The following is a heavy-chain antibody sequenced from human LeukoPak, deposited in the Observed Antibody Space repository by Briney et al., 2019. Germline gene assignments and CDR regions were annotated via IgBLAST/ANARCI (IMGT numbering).Heavy chain of an antibody. Sequence: ASVKVTCKASGYTFTCYGFSWVRQAPGQGLEWVGCISAYNGNTNYAQKLQGRVTMTTDTSTSTAYMELRSLRSDDTAVYYCASLVAAGTGYYYYYYMDVWGKETTVTVSS. CDR2: ISAYNGNT. J-gene: IGHJ6*03. CDR3: ASLVAAGTGYYYYYYMDV. D-gene: IGHD6-13*01. CDR1: GYTFTCYG. V-gene: IGHV1-18*01.